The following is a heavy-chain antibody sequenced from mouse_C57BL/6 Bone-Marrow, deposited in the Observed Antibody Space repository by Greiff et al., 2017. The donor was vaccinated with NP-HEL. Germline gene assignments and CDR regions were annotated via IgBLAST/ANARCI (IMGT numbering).Heavy chain of an antibody. V-gene: IGHV5-9-1*02. J-gene: IGHJ3*01. Sequence: EVQVVESGEGLVKPGGSLKLSCAASGFTFSSYAMSWVRQTPEKRLEWVAYISSGGDYIYYADTVKGRFTISRDNARNTLYLQMSSLKSEDTAMYYCTSAYGSSYGFAYWGQGTLVTVSA. D-gene: IGHD1-1*01. CDR3: TSAYGSSYGFAY. CDR2: ISSGGDYI. CDR1: GFTFSSYA.